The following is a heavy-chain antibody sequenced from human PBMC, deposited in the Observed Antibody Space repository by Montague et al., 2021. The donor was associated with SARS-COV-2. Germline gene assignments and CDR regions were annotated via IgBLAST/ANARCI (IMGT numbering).Heavy chain of an antibody. V-gene: IGHV4-61*01. CDR3: ARGASLAGRFDY. CDR1: AGSVNSGTYY. D-gene: IGHD6-19*01. CDR2: VYYNGDI. J-gene: IGHJ4*02. Sequence: SETLSLTCSVSAGSVNSGTYYWNWIRQPPGKGLEWIGYVYYNGDIKHNPSLKSRVSLSLDTSMNHFSLQLNSLTAADTAVYYCARGASLAGRFDYWGQGILITVSS.